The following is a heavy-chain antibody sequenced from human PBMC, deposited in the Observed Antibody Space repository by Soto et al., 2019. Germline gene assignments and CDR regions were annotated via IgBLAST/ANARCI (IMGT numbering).Heavy chain of an antibody. CDR3: ARPYCGGDCYSGQDAFDI. CDR1: GGTFSSYA. Sequence: GASVKVSCKASGGTFSSYAISWVRQAPGQGLEWMGGIIPIFGTANYAQKFQGRVTITADESTSTAYMELSSLRSEDTAVYYCARPYCGGDCYSGQDAFDIWGQGTMVT. CDR2: IIPIFGTA. V-gene: IGHV1-69*13. D-gene: IGHD2-21*02. J-gene: IGHJ3*02.